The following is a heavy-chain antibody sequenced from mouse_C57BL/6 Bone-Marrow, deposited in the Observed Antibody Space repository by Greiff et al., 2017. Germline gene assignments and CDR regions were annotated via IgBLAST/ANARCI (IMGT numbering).Heavy chain of an antibody. CDR1: GFTFSSYG. CDR3: ARRPVPPRADFDY. J-gene: IGHJ2*01. D-gene: IGHD3-1*01. V-gene: IGHV5-6*02. CDR2: ISSGGSYT. Sequence: EVKLLESGADLVKPGASLKLSCAASGFTFSSYGMSWVRQTPDKRLEWVATISSGGSYTYYPDSVKGRFTISRDNAKNTLYLQMSSLKSEDTAMYYCARRPVPPRADFDYWGQGTTLTVSS.